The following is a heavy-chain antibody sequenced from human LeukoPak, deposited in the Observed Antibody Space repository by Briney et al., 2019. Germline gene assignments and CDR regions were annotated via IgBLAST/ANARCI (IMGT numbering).Heavy chain of an antibody. Sequence: GGSLRLSRAASGFTFSSYGMHWVRQAPGKGLEWVAFIRYDGSNKYYADSVKGRSTISRDNSKNTLYLQMNSLRAEDTAVYYCAKDHIVVVPAATNWFDPWGQGTLVTVSS. CDR3: AKDHIVVVPAATNWFDP. D-gene: IGHD2-2*01. V-gene: IGHV3-30*02. J-gene: IGHJ5*02. CDR1: GFTFSSYG. CDR2: IRYDGSNK.